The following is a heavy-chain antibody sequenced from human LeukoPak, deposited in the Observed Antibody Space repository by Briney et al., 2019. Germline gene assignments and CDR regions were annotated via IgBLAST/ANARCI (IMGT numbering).Heavy chain of an antibody. CDR3: ARGPLYYDILTGYYPTPFDY. CDR1: GGSISSYY. V-gene: IGHV4-59*01. CDR2: IYYSGST. J-gene: IGHJ4*02. Sequence: PSETLSLTCTVSGGSISSYYWSWIRQPPGKGLEWIGYIYYSGSTNYNPSLKSRVTISVDTSKNQFSLKLSSVTAADTAVYYCARGPLYYDILTGYYPTPFDYWGQGTLVTVSS. D-gene: IGHD3-9*01.